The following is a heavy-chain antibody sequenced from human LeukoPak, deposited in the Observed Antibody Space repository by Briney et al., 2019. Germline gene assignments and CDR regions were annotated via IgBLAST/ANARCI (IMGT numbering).Heavy chain of an antibody. Sequence: GSLRLSCAASGFTFSSYAMHWVRQAPGKGLEWVAVISYDGSNKYYADSVKGRFTISRDNPKNTLYLQMNSLRAEDTAVYYCAREMFDPWGQGTLVTVSS. J-gene: IGHJ5*02. CDR3: AREMFDP. CDR2: ISYDGSNK. CDR1: GFTFSSYA. V-gene: IGHV3-30*04.